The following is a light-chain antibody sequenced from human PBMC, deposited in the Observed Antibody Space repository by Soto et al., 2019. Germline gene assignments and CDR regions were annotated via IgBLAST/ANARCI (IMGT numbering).Light chain of an antibody. CDR1: QSISSY. J-gene: IGKJ1*01. CDR2: AAS. CDR3: QQSYSTPWT. V-gene: IGKV1-39*01. Sequence: DIQMTQSPSSLSASVGDRVTITCRASQSISSYLNWYQQKPGQAPKLLIYAASSLQSGVPSRFSGSGSGTDFTLTISSLQPEDFATYYCQQSYSTPWTFDQGTKVEIK.